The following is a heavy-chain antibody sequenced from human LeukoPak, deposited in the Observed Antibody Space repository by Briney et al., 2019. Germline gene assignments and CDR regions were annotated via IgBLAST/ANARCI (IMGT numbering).Heavy chain of an antibody. J-gene: IGHJ6*03. V-gene: IGHV1-18*01. CDR1: GYTFSNYG. Sequence: ASVKVSCKTSGYTFSNYGMSWVRQAPGRGLEWMGLISAYNGNTCYAQKLQGRVTMTRDTSTSTAYMELRSLRSDDTAVYYCAREGRYYYYYMDVWGKGTTVTVSS. CDR2: ISAYNGNT. CDR3: AREGRYYYYYMDV.